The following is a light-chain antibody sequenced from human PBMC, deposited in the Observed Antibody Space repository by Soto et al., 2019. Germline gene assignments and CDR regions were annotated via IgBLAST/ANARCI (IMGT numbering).Light chain of an antibody. CDR3: SSYSSTSTPWV. Sequence: QSVLTQPASVSGSPGQSITISCTGTSSDVGTYNFVSWYQQHPGKAPKLMIYEVSSRPPGVSNRFSGSKSGNTASLTISGLQAEDEADYYCSSYSSTSTPWVFGGGTKVTVL. J-gene: IGLJ3*02. V-gene: IGLV2-14*01. CDR1: SSDVGTYNF. CDR2: EVS.